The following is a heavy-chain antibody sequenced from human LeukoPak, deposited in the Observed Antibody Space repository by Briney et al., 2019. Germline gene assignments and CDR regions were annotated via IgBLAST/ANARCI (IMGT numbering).Heavy chain of an antibody. Sequence: SETLSLTCTVSGGSISSGGYYWSWIRQHPGKGLEWIGYIYYSGSTYYNPSLKSRVTISVDRSKNQFSLKLSSVTAADTAVYYCARGYGSGSYYFDYWSQGTLVTVSS. CDR3: ARGYGSGSYYFDY. V-gene: IGHV4-31*03. CDR2: IYYSGST. J-gene: IGHJ4*02. D-gene: IGHD3-10*01. CDR1: GGSISSGGYY.